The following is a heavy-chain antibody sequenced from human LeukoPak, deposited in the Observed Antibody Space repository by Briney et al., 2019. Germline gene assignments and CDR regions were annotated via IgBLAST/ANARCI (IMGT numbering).Heavy chain of an antibody. CDR2: IYIRGST. V-gene: IGHV4-4*07. J-gene: IGHJ4*02. Sequence: SDTLSLTCSVSGGSISSYYRSWIRQPAGKGRGWMGCIYIRGSTNYNPSLKSQVTMSVDTSKNQFSLKLSSVTAADTAVYYCARDQGYYDCVWGSYRYYFDYWGQGTLVTVSS. CDR1: GGSISSYY. CDR3: ARDQGYYDCVWGSYRYYFDY. D-gene: IGHD3-16*02.